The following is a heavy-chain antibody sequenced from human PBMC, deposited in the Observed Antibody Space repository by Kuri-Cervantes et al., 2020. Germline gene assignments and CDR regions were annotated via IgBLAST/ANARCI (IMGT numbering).Heavy chain of an antibody. CDR3: ARVVDFEAGWYFDL. D-gene: IGHD2-15*01. CDR1: GFTFSSYS. Sequence: GESLKISCAASGFTFSSYSMNWVRQAPGKGLEWVSYISSSGSTIYYADSVKGRFTISRDNAKNSLYLQMNSLRAEDTAVYYCARVVDFEAGWYFDLWGRGTLVTVSS. V-gene: IGHV3-48*04. CDR2: ISSSGSTI. J-gene: IGHJ2*01.